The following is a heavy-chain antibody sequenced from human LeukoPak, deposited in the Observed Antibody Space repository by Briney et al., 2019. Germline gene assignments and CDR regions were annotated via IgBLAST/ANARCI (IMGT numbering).Heavy chain of an antibody. Sequence: SETLSLTCTVSGGSLSSTGYYWGWIRQPPGKGLEWIGSIYYSGSTYYNPSLKSRATISVDTSRNQFSLELSSVTAADTAVYYCARPRGYSYGYADYWGQGTLVTVSS. CDR2: IYYSGST. V-gene: IGHV4-39*01. J-gene: IGHJ4*02. CDR1: GGSLSSTGYY. CDR3: ARPRGYSYGYADY. D-gene: IGHD5-18*01.